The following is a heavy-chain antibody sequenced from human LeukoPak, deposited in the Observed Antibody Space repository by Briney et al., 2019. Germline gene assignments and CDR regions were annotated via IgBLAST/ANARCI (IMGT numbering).Heavy chain of an antibody. J-gene: IGHJ4*02. D-gene: IGHD3-9*01. CDR3: ARGSIDILTGYSRPYFFDY. V-gene: IGHV3-48*04. CDR1: GFTFSSYS. CDR2: ISSSSSTI. Sequence: GGSLRLSCAASGFTFSSYSMNWVRQAPGKGLEWVSYISSSSSTIYYADSVKGRFTISRDNAKNSLYLQMNSLRAEDTAVYYCARGSIDILTGYSRPYFFDYWGQGTLVTVSS.